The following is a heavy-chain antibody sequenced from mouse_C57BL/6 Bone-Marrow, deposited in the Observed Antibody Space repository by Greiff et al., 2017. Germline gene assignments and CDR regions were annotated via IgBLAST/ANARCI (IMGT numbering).Heavy chain of an antibody. J-gene: IGHJ1*03. Sequence: QVQLQQPGAELVKPGASVKLSCKASGYTFTSYWMHWVKQRPGQGLEWIGMIYPNSGSTNYNEKFKSKATLTVDTSSSTAYLQRSSLTSEDSAVYYCARLITTVGFDVWGTGTTVTVSS. D-gene: IGHD1-1*01. CDR1: GYTFTSYW. V-gene: IGHV1-64*01. CDR2: IYPNSGST. CDR3: ARLITTVGFDV.